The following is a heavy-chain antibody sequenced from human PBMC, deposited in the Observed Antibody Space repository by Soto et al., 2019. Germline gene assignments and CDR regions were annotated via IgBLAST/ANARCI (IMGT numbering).Heavy chain of an antibody. V-gene: IGHV1-3*01. CDR1: GYTFTSYA. D-gene: IGHD2-15*01. Sequence: ASVKVSCKASGYTFTSYAMHWVRQAPGQRLEWLGWINAGNGNTKYSQKFQGRVTITRDTSASTAYMELSSLRSEDTAVYYCARVYLVVAAVNPYYYGMDVWGQGTTVTVSS. CDR3: ARVYLVVAAVNPYYYGMDV. CDR2: INAGNGNT. J-gene: IGHJ6*02.